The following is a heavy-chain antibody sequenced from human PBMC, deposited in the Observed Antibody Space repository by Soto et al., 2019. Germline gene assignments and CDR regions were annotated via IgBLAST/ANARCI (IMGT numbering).Heavy chain of an antibody. Sequence: GGSLRLSCAASGFTFTNYAMNWVRQAPGKGLEWVSVISDSGGSTYYADSVRGRFTISRDNSKSTVYLQMNSLRGDDTAIYYCAKAISGYYAPSEYWGQGTQVTVSS. CDR3: AKAISGYYAPSEY. D-gene: IGHD3-22*01. J-gene: IGHJ4*02. CDR1: GFTFTNYA. CDR2: ISDSGGST. V-gene: IGHV3-23*01.